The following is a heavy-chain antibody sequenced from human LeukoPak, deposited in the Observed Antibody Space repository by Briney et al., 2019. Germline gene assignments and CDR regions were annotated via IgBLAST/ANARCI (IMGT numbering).Heavy chain of an antibody. CDR2: IYITGST. D-gene: IGHD2-15*01. J-gene: IGHJ4*02. CDR1: GGSISSFY. Sequence: SETLSLTCTVSGGSISSFYWSWIRRPAGKGLEWIGHIYITGSTNYNPSLKSRVTMSVDTSKNQFSLKLSSVTAADTAVYYCARDALGYCSGGSCGIDYWGQGTLVTVSS. CDR3: ARDALGYCSGGSCGIDY. V-gene: IGHV4-4*07.